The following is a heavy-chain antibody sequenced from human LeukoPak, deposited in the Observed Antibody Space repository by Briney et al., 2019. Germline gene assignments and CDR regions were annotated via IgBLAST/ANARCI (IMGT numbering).Heavy chain of an antibody. J-gene: IGHJ4*02. CDR1: GGSISSSSYY. CDR2: IYYSGST. CDR3: ARWGCSGGSCYSDY. D-gene: IGHD2-15*01. V-gene: IGHV4-39*01. Sequence: PSETLSLTCTVSGGSISSSSYYWGWIRQPPGKGLEWIGSIYYSGSTYYNPSLKSRVTISVDTSKNQFSLKLSSVTAGDTAVYYCARWGCSGGSCYSDYWGQGTLVTVSS.